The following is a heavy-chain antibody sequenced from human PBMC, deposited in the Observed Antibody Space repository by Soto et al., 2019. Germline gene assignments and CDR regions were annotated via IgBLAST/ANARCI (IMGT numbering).Heavy chain of an antibody. CDR3: ASIYDSSGYYYGNNWFDP. V-gene: IGHV4-31*03. CDR1: GGSISSGDYY. D-gene: IGHD3-22*01. CDR2: IYYSGST. Sequence: SETLSLTCTVSGGSISSGDYYWSWIRQHPGKGLEWIGYIYYSGSTYYNPSLKSRVTISVDTSKNQFSLKLSSVTAADTAVYYCASIYDSSGYYYGNNWFDPWGQGTLVTVPQ. J-gene: IGHJ5*02.